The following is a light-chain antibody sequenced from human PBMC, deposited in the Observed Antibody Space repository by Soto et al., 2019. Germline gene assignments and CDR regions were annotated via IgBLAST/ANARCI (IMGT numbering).Light chain of an antibody. CDR1: RGHSSYA. CDR3: QTLGTGYWV. CDR2: LNSDGSH. Sequence: QPVLTQSPSASASLGASVKLTCTLSRGHSSYAIAWYQQQPEKGPRYLMKLNSDGSHTRGDGIPDRFSGSSSGAERYLTISSLQSDDEADYYCQTLGTGYWVFGGGTKLTVL. V-gene: IGLV4-69*01. J-gene: IGLJ3*02.